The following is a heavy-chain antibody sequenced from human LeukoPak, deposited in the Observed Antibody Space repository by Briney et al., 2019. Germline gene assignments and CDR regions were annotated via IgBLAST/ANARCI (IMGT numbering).Heavy chain of an antibody. D-gene: IGHD4-17*01. CDR1: DDSFSSHY. CDR3: ARDLVTVTKGFDI. CDR2: ISYIGST. V-gene: IGHV4-59*11. Sequence: SETLSLTCAVSDDSFSSHYWTWIRQPPGKGLEWIGYISYIGSTNYNPSLKSRVTISIDTSKNQFSLKLASVTAADTAVYYCARDLVTVTKGFDIWGQGTMVSVSS. J-gene: IGHJ3*02.